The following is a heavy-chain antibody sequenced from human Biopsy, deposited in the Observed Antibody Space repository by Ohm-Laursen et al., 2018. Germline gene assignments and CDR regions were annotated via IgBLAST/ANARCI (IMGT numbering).Heavy chain of an antibody. Sequence: TLSLTCAVYGESFNGYYWSWIRQTPGKGLEWIGYISNRGSTNYNPSLRGRVTISVDTSKKQFSLKLTSVISADTAVFFCARLYRLDDYWNDDPPDAFDVWGQGTMVTVSS. V-gene: IGHV4-59*01. D-gene: IGHD3-3*01. CDR2: ISNRGST. J-gene: IGHJ3*01. CDR1: GESFNGYY. CDR3: ARLYRLDDYWNDDPPDAFDV.